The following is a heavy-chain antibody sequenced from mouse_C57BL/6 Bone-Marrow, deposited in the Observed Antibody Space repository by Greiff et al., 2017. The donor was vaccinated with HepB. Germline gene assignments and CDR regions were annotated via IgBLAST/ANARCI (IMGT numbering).Heavy chain of an antibody. CDR2: IYPGDGDT. J-gene: IGHJ4*01. D-gene: IGHD1-1*01. Sequence: LVESGASVKISCKASGYAFSSSWMNWVKQRPGKGLEWIGRIYPGDGDTNYNGKFKGKATLTADKSSSTAYMQLSSLTSEDSAVYFCAAHYYGSSYYAMDYWGQGTSVTVSS. V-gene: IGHV1-82*01. CDR3: AAHYYGSSYYAMDY. CDR1: GYAFSSSW.